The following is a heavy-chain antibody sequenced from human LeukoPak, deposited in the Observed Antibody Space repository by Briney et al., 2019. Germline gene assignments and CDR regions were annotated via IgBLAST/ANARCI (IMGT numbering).Heavy chain of an antibody. CDR1: GFTFSTYE. D-gene: IGHD6-19*01. CDR2: IRGSGDTI. V-gene: IGHV3-48*03. Sequence: GGSLRLSCAASGFTFSTYEMNWVRQAPGKGLEWISYIRGSGDTIHYADSVKGRFNISRDNTKNSLYLQMNSLRAEDTAVYYCARDRGGWYRWFDPWGQGTMVTVSS. CDR3: ARDRGGWYRWFDP. J-gene: IGHJ5*02.